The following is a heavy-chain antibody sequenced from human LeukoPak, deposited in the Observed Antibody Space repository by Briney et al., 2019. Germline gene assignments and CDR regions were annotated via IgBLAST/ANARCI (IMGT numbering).Heavy chain of an antibody. D-gene: IGHD6-19*01. CDR1: GYSISSGYY. Sequence: PSETLSLTCTVSGYSISSGYYWGWIRQPPGKGLEWIGSIYHSGSTYYNPSLKSRVTISVDTSKNQFSLKLSSVTAADTAVYYCARDRRIAVAGDFDYWGQGTLVTVSS. V-gene: IGHV4-38-2*02. J-gene: IGHJ4*02. CDR2: IYHSGST. CDR3: ARDRRIAVAGDFDY.